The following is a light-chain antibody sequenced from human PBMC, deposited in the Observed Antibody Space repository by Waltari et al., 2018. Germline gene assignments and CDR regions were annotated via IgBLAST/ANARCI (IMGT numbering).Light chain of an antibody. CDR3: QHYKTYPWT. CDR1: QGISSW. Sequence: DIQMTQSPSTLSASVGDRVTITCRASQGISSWLAWYQQKPGKAPKRLIYDASSLQIGVPSRFSGSGSGTDFTLTISSLQPDDFATYYCQHYKTYPWTFGQGTKVDLK. CDR2: DAS. V-gene: IGKV1-5*01. J-gene: IGKJ1*01.